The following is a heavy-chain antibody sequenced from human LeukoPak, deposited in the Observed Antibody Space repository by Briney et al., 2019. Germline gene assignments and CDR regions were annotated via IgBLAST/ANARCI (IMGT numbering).Heavy chain of an antibody. J-gene: IGHJ3*01. V-gene: IGHV3-23*01. CDR3: AKDIQLST. CDR1: GFTFSNSA. CDR2: ISFSGEST. D-gene: IGHD5-24*01. Sequence: GGSLRLSCAASGFTFSNSAMTWVRQAPGKGLEWVSLISFSGESTFYAESVKGRFTIARDNSKDSLYPQMNSLRAEDTAIYYCAKDIQLSTWGLGTMVTVSS.